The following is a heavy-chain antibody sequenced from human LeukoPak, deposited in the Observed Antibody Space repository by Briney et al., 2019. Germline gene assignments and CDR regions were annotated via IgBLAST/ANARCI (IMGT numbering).Heavy chain of an antibody. Sequence: PSETLSLTCTVSGGSISSGGYYWSWIRQPPGKGLEWIGYIYHSGSTYYNPSLKSRVTISVDRSKNQFSLKLSSVTAADTAVYYCARNSRMVYATKEYYYYYMDVWGKGTTVTVSS. CDR3: ARNSRMVYATKEYYYYYMDV. CDR2: IYHSGST. CDR1: GGSISSGGYY. D-gene: IGHD2-8*01. V-gene: IGHV4-30-2*01. J-gene: IGHJ6*03.